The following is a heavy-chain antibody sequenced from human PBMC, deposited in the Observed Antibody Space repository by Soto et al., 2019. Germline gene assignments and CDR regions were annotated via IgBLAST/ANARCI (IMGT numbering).Heavy chain of an antibody. J-gene: IGHJ3*02. CDR2: INPNSGGT. D-gene: IGHD1-1*01. CDR1: GYTFTGYY. V-gene: IGHV1-2*04. Sequence: QVQLVQSGAEVKKPGASVKVSCKASGYTFTGYYMHWVRQAPGQGLEWMGWINPNSGGTNYAQKFQGWVTMTRDTSISTAYMELSRLRSVDTAVYYCARSNNWNDFRAAFHIWGQGTMVTVSS. CDR3: ARSNNWNDFRAAFHI.